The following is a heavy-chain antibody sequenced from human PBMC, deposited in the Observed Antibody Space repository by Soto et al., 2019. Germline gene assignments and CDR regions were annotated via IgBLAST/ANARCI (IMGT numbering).Heavy chain of an antibody. J-gene: IGHJ4*02. CDR3: AKDQLLRLPEDY. Sequence: GESLKISCAASGFAFSSYAMSWVRQAPGKGLEGVSAISGSGGSTYYADSVKGRFTISRDHSKNTLYLQMNSLRAEDTAVYYCAKDQLLRLPEDYWGQGTLVTVSS. CDR1: GFAFSSYA. V-gene: IGHV3-23*01. D-gene: IGHD5-12*01. CDR2: ISGSGGST.